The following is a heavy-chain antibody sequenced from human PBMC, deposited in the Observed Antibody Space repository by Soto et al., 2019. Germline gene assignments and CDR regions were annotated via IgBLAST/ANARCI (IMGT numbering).Heavy chain of an antibody. Sequence: SENLSLTCTVSGGSISSYYWSWIRQPPGKGLEWIGYIYYSGSTNYNPSLKSRVTISVDTSKNQFSLKLSSVTAADTAVYYCARDRGLIAAAGTFWFDPWGQGTLVTVSS. D-gene: IGHD6-13*01. CDR1: GGSISSYY. V-gene: IGHV4-59*01. CDR2: IYYSGST. CDR3: ARDRGLIAAAGTFWFDP. J-gene: IGHJ5*02.